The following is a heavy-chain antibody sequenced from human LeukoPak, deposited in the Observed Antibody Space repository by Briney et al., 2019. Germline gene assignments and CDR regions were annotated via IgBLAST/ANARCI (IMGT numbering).Heavy chain of an antibody. V-gene: IGHV1-69*13. J-gene: IGHJ4*02. CDR2: IIPIFGTA. Sequence: EAPVKVSCKASGGTFSSYAISWVRQAPGQGLEWMGGIIPIFGTANYAQKFQGRVTITADESTSTAYMELSSLRSEDTAVYYCARPHHDSSGYYYDYWGQGTLVTVSS. CDR3: ARPHHDSSGYYYDY. D-gene: IGHD3-22*01. CDR1: GGTFSSYA.